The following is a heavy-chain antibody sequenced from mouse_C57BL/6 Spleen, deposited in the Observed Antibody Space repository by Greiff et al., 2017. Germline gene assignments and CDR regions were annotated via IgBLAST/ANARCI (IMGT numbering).Heavy chain of an antibody. Sequence: VQLQQPGAELVMPGASVKLSCKASGYTFTSYWMHWVKQRPGQGLEWIGEIDPSDSYTNYNQKFKGKSTLTVDKSSSTAYMQLSSLTSEDSAVYYCARGETYLRFFDYWGQGTTLTVSS. CDR1: GYTFTSYW. V-gene: IGHV1-69*01. D-gene: IGHD5-5*01. CDR3: ARGETYLRFFDY. CDR2: IDPSDSYT. J-gene: IGHJ2*01.